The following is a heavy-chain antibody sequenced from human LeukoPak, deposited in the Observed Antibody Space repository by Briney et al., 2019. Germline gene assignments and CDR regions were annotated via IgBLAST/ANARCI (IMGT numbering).Heavy chain of an antibody. D-gene: IGHD3-22*01. J-gene: IGHJ4*02. CDR2: ISGSGVTT. Sequence: PGGSLRLSCAASGFTFSSYAMSWVRQAPGKGLEWVSAISGSGVTTYYADSVKGRFTISRDNSKNTLYLQMNSLRAEDTALYYCAKDFDDSSGSLDYWGQGTLVTVSS. CDR1: GFTFSSYA. CDR3: AKDFDDSSGSLDY. V-gene: IGHV3-23*01.